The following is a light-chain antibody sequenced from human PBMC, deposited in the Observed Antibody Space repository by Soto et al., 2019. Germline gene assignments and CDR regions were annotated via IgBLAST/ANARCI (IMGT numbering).Light chain of an antibody. CDR3: SSYTSSGTFVV. CDR2: DVT. CDR1: SSDIGDYNY. V-gene: IGLV2-14*01. J-gene: IGLJ2*01. Sequence: QSVLTQPASVSGSPGQSITISCTGSSSDIGDYNYVSWYQQHPGKAPKLLIYDVTIRPSGVSNRFSGSKSGNTASLTISGLQAEDEADYYCSSYTSSGTFVVFGGGTKLTVL.